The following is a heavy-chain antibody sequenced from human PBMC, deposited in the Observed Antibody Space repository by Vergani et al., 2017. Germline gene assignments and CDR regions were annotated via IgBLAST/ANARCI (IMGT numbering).Heavy chain of an antibody. CDR3: ARDVKGYGSGGSCGARYYYYYYMDV. CDR2: ISAYNGNT. D-gene: IGHD2-15*01. J-gene: IGHJ6*03. Sequence: QVQLVQSGAEVKKPGASVKVSCKASGYTFTSYGISWVRQAPGQGLEWMGWISAYNGNTNYAQKLQGRVTMTTDTSTSKAYMELRRLRSDDTAGYYCARDVKGYGSGGSCGARYYYYYYMDVWGKGTTVTVSS. CDR1: GYTFTSYG. V-gene: IGHV1-18*01.